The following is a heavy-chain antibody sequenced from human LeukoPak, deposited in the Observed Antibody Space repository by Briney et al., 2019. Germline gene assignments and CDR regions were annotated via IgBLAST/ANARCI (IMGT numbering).Heavy chain of an antibody. J-gene: IGHJ4*02. Sequence: GRSLRLSCAASGFIFSNYAMHWVRQAPGKGLEGMAVIINDGGGKYYADSVKGRFTISGDNSKNTLYLQMNSLRTEDTAVYYCAREFGRQSDILDWGQGTLVTVSS. CDR3: AREFGRQSDILD. D-gene: IGHD3-9*01. V-gene: IGHV3-30-3*01. CDR2: IINDGGGK. CDR1: GFIFSNYA.